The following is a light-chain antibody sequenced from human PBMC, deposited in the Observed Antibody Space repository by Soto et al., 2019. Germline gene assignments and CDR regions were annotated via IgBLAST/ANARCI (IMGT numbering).Light chain of an antibody. CDR2: AAS. Sequence: DIQMTQSPSSLSASVGDRVTITCRASQTISTYLNWYQQNPGKAPKLLIYAASNLQNGVPSRFSGSGSGTDFTLTISSLQXEXXXXXXXXXXSSIPYTFGQGTKLEIK. CDR3: XXXSSIPYT. V-gene: IGKV1-39*01. CDR1: QTISTY. J-gene: IGKJ2*01.